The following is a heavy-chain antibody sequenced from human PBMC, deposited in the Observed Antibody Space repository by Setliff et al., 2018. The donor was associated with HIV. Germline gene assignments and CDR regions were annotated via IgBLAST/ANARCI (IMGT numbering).Heavy chain of an antibody. J-gene: IGHJ4*02. V-gene: IGHV4-59*04. CDR3: AGFSYNFWVYRFDH. CDR2: IDYSGST. Sequence: PSETLSLTCTVSGGSISEYYWSWIRQPPGKGLEWIGYIDYSGSTYYNPPLKSRVTMSIDTSTQQFFLNVTSVTAADTVVYYCAGFSYNFWVYRFDHWGQGALVTVSS. D-gene: IGHD3-3*01. CDR1: GGSISEYY.